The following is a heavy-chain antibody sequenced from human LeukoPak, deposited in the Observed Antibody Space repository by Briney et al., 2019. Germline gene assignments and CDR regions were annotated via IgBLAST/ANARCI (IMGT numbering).Heavy chain of an antibody. D-gene: IGHD3-22*01. J-gene: IGHJ6*03. V-gene: IGHV1-18*01. CDR3: ARARWVVTGGYYYYYYMDV. CDR1: GYTFTNYG. CDR2: ISAYNGNT. Sequence: PGASVKVSCKASGYTFTNYGISWVRQAPGQGLEWMGWISAYNGNTNYAQKLQGRVTMTTDTSTSTAYMELRSLRSDDTAVYYCARARWVVTGGYYYYYYMDVWGKGTTVTVSS.